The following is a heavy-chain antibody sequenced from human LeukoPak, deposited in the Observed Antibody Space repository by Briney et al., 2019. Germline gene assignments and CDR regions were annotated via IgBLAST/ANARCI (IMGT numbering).Heavy chain of an antibody. D-gene: IGHD6-13*01. CDR3: ARAPKGSSWSDLKYYYYYYMDV. CDR1: GGSISSNY. Sequence: SETLSLTCTVSGGSISSNYWSWIRQPPGKGLEWIGYIYYSGSTNYNPSLKSRVTISVDTSKNQFSLKLSSVTAADTAVYYCARAPKGSSWSDLKYYYYYYMDVWGKGTTVTVSS. CDR2: IYYSGST. J-gene: IGHJ6*03. V-gene: IGHV4-59*01.